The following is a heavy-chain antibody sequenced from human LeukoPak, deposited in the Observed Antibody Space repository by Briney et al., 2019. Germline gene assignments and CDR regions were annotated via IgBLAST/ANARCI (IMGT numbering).Heavy chain of an antibody. D-gene: IGHD3-3*01. J-gene: IGHJ6*04. V-gene: IGHV4-4*09. CDR2: IYTSGST. CDR1: GGSISSYY. Sequence: TSETLSLTCTVSGGSISSYYWSWIRQPPGKGLEWIGYIYTSGSTNYNPSLKSRVTISVDTSKNQFSLKLSSVTAADTAVYYCASQYYDFWSGYPGLMDVWGKGTTVTVSS. CDR3: ASQYYDFWSGYPGLMDV.